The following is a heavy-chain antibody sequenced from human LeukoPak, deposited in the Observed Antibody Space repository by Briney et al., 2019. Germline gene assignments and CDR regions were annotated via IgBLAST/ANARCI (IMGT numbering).Heavy chain of an antibody. D-gene: IGHD1/OR15-1a*01. CDR1: GYTFTSYY. CDR3: ARELGGITGTQDY. CDR2: INPSGGST. Sequence: ASVKVCCKASGYTFTSYYVHWVRQAPGQGLEWMGIINPSGGSTSYAQKFQGRVTMTRDTSTSTVYMELSSLRSEDAAVYYCARELGGITGTQDYWGQGTLVTVSS. V-gene: IGHV1-46*01. J-gene: IGHJ4*02.